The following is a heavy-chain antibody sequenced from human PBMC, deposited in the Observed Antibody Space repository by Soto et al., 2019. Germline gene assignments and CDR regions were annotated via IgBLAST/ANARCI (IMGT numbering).Heavy chain of an antibody. CDR1: GGTFSTHA. D-gene: IGHD2-15*01. Sequence: ASVKVSCKASGGTFSTHAIIWVRQAPGHGLEWMGGIIPISGTTYYTQKFQGRVTITADEPTSTAFMELSSLKSDDTAVFYCARGYCSGGDCYSGMDVWGQGTMVTVSS. CDR3: ARGYCSGGDCYSGMDV. CDR2: IIPISGTT. V-gene: IGHV1-69*13. J-gene: IGHJ6*02.